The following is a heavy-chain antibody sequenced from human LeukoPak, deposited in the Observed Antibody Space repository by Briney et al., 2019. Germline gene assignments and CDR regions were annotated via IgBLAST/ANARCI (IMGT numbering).Heavy chain of an antibody. CDR2: IYPGDSDT. D-gene: IGHD5-12*01. Sequence: GASLKISCKGSGYSFTSYWIGWVRQMPGKGLEWMGIIYPGDSDTRYSPSFQGQVTISADKSISTAYLQWSSLKASDTAMYYCARRGYSGYDLNYDAFDIWGQGTMVTVSS. CDR3: ARRGYSGYDLNYDAFDI. V-gene: IGHV5-51*01. CDR1: GYSFTSYW. J-gene: IGHJ3*02.